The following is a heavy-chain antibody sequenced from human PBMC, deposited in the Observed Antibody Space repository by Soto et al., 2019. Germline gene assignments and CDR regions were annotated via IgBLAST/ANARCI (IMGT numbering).Heavy chain of an antibody. CDR3: ARLHCGMDV. V-gene: IGHV4-61*01. J-gene: IGHJ6*02. CDR2: IYYSGST. Sequence: SETLSLTCTVSGGSVSSGSYYWSWIRQPPGKGLEWIGYIYYSGSTNYNPSLKSRVTISVDTSKNQFSLKLSSVTAADTAVYYCARLHCGMDVWRQGTTVTVSS. CDR1: GGSVSSGSYY.